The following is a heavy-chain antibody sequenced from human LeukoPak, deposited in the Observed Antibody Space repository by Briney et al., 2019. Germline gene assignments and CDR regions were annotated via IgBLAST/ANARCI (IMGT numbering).Heavy chain of an antibody. V-gene: IGHV1-69*01. CDR1: RGTFSSYA. Sequence: GASVKVSCEASRGTFSSYAISWVRQAPGQGLEWRGGIIPMFATANYAQKFQGRVTITADESTSTAYMELSSLRSEDTAVYYCARVQGYCTDGRCLFWGQGTLVTVSS. CDR3: ARVQGYCTDGRCLF. CDR2: IIPMFATA. J-gene: IGHJ4*02. D-gene: IGHD2-8*01.